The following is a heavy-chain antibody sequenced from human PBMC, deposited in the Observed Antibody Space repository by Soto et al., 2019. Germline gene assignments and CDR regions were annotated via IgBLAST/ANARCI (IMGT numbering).Heavy chain of an antibody. CDR1: GGSISSSNW. CDR3: ARDLLVTASDL. Sequence: QVQLQESGPGLVKPSGTLSLTCAVSGGSISSSNWWSWVRQPPGKGLEWIGEIYHSGSTNYNPSLRRRVTISVDKSKSQCSLKLSSVTAADTAVYYCARDLLVTASDLWGRGTLVTVSS. CDR2: IYHSGST. D-gene: IGHD2-21*02. J-gene: IGHJ2*01. V-gene: IGHV4-4*02.